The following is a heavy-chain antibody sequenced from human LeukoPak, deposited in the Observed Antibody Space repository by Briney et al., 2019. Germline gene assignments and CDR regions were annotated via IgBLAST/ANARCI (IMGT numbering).Heavy chain of an antibody. CDR1: GFTFSSYA. V-gene: IGHV3-30-3*01. CDR3: AKDLDWNDNYEVVNY. D-gene: IGHD1-1*01. Sequence: GGSLRLSCAASGFTFSSYAMHWVRQAPGKGLEWVAVISYDGSNKYYADSVKGRFTISRDNSKNTLYLQMNSLRAEDTAVYYCAKDLDWNDNYEVVNYWGQETLVTVSS. J-gene: IGHJ4*02. CDR2: ISYDGSNK.